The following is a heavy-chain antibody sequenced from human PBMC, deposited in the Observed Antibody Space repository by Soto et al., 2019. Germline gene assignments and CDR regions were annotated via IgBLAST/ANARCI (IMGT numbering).Heavy chain of an antibody. CDR1: CYTFTSYG. CDR3: ATEVVDSSGYYSPFDY. Sequence: AXSDKVSFKASCYTFTSYGISWVRQAPGQGLEWMGWISAYNGNTNYAQKLQGRVTMTTDTSTSTAYMELRSLRSDDTAVYYCATEVVDSSGYYSPFDYWGQGTLVTVYS. D-gene: IGHD3-22*01. V-gene: IGHV1-18*04. CDR2: ISAYNGNT. J-gene: IGHJ4*02.